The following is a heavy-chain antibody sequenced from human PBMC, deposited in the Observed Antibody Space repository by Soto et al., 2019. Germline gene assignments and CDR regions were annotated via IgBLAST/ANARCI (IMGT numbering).Heavy chain of an antibody. D-gene: IGHD3-10*01. J-gene: IGHJ6*02. CDR3: ARVAYGSGSYYSYYGMDV. CDR1: GDSVSSNSAA. Sequence: SQTLSLTCAISGDSVSSNSAAWNWIRQSPSRGLEWLGRTYYRSKWYNDYAVSVKSRITINPDTSKNQFSLQLNSVTPEDTAVYYCARVAYGSGSYYSYYGMDVWGQGTTVTVSS. CDR2: TYYRSKWYN. V-gene: IGHV6-1*01.